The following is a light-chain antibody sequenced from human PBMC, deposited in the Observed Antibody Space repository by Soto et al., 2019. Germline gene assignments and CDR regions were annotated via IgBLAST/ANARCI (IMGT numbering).Light chain of an antibody. J-gene: IGKJ2*01. V-gene: IGKV1-5*01. CDR2: DAS. Sequence: DIQMTHSPSTLSASVGDRVTITWRASQSISSWLAWYQQKPGKAPKLLIYDASSLARGVRPRFSGSGSGTELTLTISSLQPDDFATYYCQHYNSYSNTFGQGTKVDIK. CDR3: QHYNSYSNT. CDR1: QSISSW.